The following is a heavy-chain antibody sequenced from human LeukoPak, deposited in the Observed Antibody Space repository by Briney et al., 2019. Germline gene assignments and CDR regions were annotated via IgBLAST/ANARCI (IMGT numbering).Heavy chain of an antibody. D-gene: IGHD3-3*01. Sequence: SETLSLTCAVYGGSFSGYYWSWIRQPPGKGLEWIGEINHSGSTNYDPSLKSRVTISVDTSKNQFSLKLSSVTAADTAVYYCARGRSYYDFWSGYPPGGFDPWGQGTLVTVSS. J-gene: IGHJ5*02. CDR2: INHSGST. CDR1: GGSFSGYY. CDR3: ARGRSYYDFWSGYPPGGFDP. V-gene: IGHV4-34*01.